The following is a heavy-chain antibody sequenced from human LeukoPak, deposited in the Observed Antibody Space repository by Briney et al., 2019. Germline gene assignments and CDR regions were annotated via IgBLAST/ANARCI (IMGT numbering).Heavy chain of an antibody. Sequence: SATLSLTCTVSGGSISSSSYYWGLIRQPPGKGLEWIGSNYYSGSTYYNPSLKSRVTISIDTSQNQLSLKLSSATAPDTAVYFCGGDVDYWGQGTLVTVSS. V-gene: IGHV4-39*02. J-gene: IGHJ4*02. CDR1: GGSISSSSYY. CDR3: GGDVDY. CDR2: NYYSGST.